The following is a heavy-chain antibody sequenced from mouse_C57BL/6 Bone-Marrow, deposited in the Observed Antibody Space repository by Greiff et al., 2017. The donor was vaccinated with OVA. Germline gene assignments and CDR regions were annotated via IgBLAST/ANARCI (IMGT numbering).Heavy chain of an antibody. V-gene: IGHV5-6*01. CDR3: ARSLLY. J-gene: IGHJ2*01. CDR2: ISSGGSYT. D-gene: IGHD1-1*01. Sequence: EVKLVESGGDLVKPGGSLKLSCAASGFTFSSYGMSWVRQTPDKRLEWVATISSGGSYTYYPDSVKGRFTISRDNAKNTLYLQMSSLKSEDTAMYYCARSLLYWGQGTTLTVSS. CDR1: GFTFSSYG.